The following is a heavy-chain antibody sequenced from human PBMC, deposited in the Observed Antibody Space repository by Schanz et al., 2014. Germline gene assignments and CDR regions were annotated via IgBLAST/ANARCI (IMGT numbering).Heavy chain of an antibody. J-gene: IGHJ4*02. CDR1: GFTVNTNY. CDR2: MYINSGST. V-gene: IGHV3-53*01. CDR3: ARDEGRDGYNLAFDV. D-gene: IGHD2-21*01. Sequence: EVQLVESGGGLIQPGGSLRLSCAVSGFTVNTNYMSWVRQAPGKGLEWISSMYINSGSTRYADSVKGRFFISRDSSKNTLFLQMNSLRADDTAIYFCARDEGRDGYNLAFDVWGQGTRVTVSS.